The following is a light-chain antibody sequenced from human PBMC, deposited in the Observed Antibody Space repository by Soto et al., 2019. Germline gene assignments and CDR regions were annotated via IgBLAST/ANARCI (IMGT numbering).Light chain of an antibody. CDR1: QSISSW. J-gene: IGKJ4*01. CDR2: KAS. V-gene: IGKV1-5*03. Sequence: DIQMTQSPSTLSASVGDRVTITCRASQSISSWLAWYQQKPGKAPKLLIYKASSLESGVPSRFSGSGSGTEFTLTISSLQHDDFEPYYCQQYNSYHLTFGGGTKV. CDR3: QQYNSYHLT.